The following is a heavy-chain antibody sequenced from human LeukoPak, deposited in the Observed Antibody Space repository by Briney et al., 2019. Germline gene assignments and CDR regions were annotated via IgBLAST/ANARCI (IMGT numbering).Heavy chain of an antibody. CDR2: IRYDGSKK. D-gene: IGHD3-10*01. CDR1: GFTFSSYA. J-gene: IGHJ6*03. V-gene: IGHV3-30*02. Sequence: GGSLRLSCAASGFTFSSYAMHWVRQAPGKGLEWVAFIRYDGSKKYYADSVKGRFTISRDNSKNTVSLQMNSLRAEDTAVYYCAKDGPIIYYYFMDVWGKGTTVTIS. CDR3: AKDGPIIYYYFMDV.